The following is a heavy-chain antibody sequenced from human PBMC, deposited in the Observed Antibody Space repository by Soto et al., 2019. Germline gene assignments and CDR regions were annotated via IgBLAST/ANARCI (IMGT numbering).Heavy chain of an antibody. CDR1: GGTFSSYA. D-gene: IGHD2-2*01. J-gene: IGHJ4*02. CDR2: IIPIFGTA. V-gene: IGHV1-69*01. CDR3: ARGPVVPAALFYYFDY. Sequence: QVQLVQSGAEVKKPGSSVKVSCKASGGTFSSYAISWVRQAPGQGLAWMGGIIPIFGTANYAQKFQGRVTITADESTSTAYMELSSLRSEDTAVYYCARGPVVPAALFYYFDYWGQGTLVTVSS.